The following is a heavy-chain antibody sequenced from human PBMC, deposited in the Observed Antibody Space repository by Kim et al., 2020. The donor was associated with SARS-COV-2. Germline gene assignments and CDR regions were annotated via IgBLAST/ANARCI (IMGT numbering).Heavy chain of an antibody. J-gene: IGHJ5*02. CDR3: AKPLWFGECGFDP. D-gene: IGHD3-10*01. Sequence: AGSVKGRFTISRDNSKNTLYLKINSLRAEDTAVYYCAKPLWFGECGFDPWGQGTLVTVSS. V-gene: IGHV3-23*01.